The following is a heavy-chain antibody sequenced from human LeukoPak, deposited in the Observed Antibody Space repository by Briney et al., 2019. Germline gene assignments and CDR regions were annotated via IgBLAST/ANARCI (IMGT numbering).Heavy chain of an antibody. V-gene: IGHV4-31*03. Sequence: SETLSLTCTVSGGSISSGGYSWSWIRQHPGKGLEWIGYIYYSGSTYYNPSLKSRVTISVDTSKNQFSLKLSSVTAADTAVYYCARDGRTYYYDSSGYFDYWGQGTLVTVSS. CDR1: GGSISSGGYS. CDR2: IYYSGST. D-gene: IGHD3-22*01. J-gene: IGHJ4*02. CDR3: ARDGRTYYYDSSGYFDY.